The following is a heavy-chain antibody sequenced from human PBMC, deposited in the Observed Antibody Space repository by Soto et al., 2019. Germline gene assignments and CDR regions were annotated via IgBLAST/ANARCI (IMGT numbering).Heavy chain of an antibody. CDR2: IKPDESEK. V-gene: IGHV3-7*01. CDR1: GFTFSDSW. Sequence: EVQLVESGGGLVQPGGSLRLSCTASGFTFSDSWMTWVRQAPGKGLEWVARIKPDESEKKYADSVKGQFSISRDNAKNSRYLQMDSLRGEDTALYYCVRGGSNYDSWGQGTLATVSA. J-gene: IGHJ5*02. CDR3: VRGGSNYDS. D-gene: IGHD4-4*01.